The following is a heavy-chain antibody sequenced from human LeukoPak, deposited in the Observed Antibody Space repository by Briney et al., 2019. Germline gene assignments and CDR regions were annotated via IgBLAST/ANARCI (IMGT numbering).Heavy chain of an antibody. CDR2: VFTSGST. Sequence: SETPSLTCTVSGGSISSGGFYWTWIRQPAGKGLEWIGRVFTSGSTNYSPSLESRVTVSIDTSKNQFSLKLKSVTAADTAVYFCARVTIPIIWGAAEGRRENFYMDVWGKGTTVTVSS. J-gene: IGHJ6*03. CDR3: ARVTIPIIWGAAEGRRENFYMDV. CDR1: GGSISSGGFY. D-gene: IGHD3-16*01. V-gene: IGHV4-61*02.